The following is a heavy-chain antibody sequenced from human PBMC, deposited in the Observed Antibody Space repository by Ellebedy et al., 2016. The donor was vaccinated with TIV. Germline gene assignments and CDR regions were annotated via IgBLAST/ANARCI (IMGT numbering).Heavy chain of an antibody. D-gene: IGHD6-19*01. CDR3: ARGIAVAANYYYYYGMDV. CDR2: INAGNGNT. J-gene: IGHJ6*02. V-gene: IGHV1-3*01. CDR1: GYTFTSYA. Sequence: ASVKVSXXASGYTFTSYAMHWVRQAPGQRLEWMGWINAGNGNTKYSQKFQGRVTITRDTSASTAYMELSSLRSEDTAVYYCARGIAVAANYYYYYGMDVWGQGTTVTVSS.